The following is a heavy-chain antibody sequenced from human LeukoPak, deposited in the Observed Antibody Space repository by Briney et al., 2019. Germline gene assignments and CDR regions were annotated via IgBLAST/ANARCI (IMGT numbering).Heavy chain of an antibody. CDR2: IYHSGST. CDR3: ASHCYDSSGYYLRAFDI. CDR1: GGSFSGYY. V-gene: IGHV4-38-2*01. Sequence: SETLSLTCAVYGGSFSGYYWGWIRQPPGKGLEWIGSIYHSGSTYYNPSLKSRVTISVDTSKNQLSLKLSSVTAADTAVYYCASHCYDSSGYYLRAFDIWGQGTMVTVSS. J-gene: IGHJ3*02. D-gene: IGHD3-22*01.